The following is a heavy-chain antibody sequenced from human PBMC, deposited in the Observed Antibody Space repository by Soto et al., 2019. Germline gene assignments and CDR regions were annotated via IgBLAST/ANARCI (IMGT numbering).Heavy chain of an antibody. CDR1: GGSISSSSYY. CDR3: ARHRSYYDSSGYWGSFDY. Sequence: QLQLQDSGPGLVKPSETLSLTCTVSGGSISSSSYYWGWIRQPPGKGLEWIGSIYYSGSTYYNPSLKSRVTISVDPSKNQFSLKLSSVTAADTAVYYCARHRSYYDSSGYWGSFDYWGQGTLVTVSS. V-gene: IGHV4-39*01. J-gene: IGHJ4*02. D-gene: IGHD3-22*01. CDR2: IYYSGST.